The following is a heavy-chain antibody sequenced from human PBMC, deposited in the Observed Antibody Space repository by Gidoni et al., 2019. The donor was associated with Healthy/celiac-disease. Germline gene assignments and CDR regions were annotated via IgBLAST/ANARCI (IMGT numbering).Heavy chain of an antibody. D-gene: IGHD6-25*01. V-gene: IGHV1-2*04. CDR1: GYTFTGYY. Sequence: QVQLVPSGAAVQKPGASVKVSCKASGYTFTGYYMHWVRQAPGQGLEWMGWINPNSGGTNYAQKFQGWVTMTRDTAISTAYMELSRLRSDDTAVYYCARVAAADAFDIWGQVTMVTVSS. CDR3: ARVAAADAFDI. J-gene: IGHJ3*02. CDR2: INPNSGGT.